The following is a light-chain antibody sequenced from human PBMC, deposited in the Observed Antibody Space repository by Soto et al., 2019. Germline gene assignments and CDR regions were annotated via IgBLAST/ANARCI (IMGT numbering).Light chain of an antibody. CDR1: QSVSSN. Sequence: EIVMTQSPATLSVSPGDRATLSCRASQSVSSNLAWYQQKPGQAPRLLIYGASTRATGIPARFSGSGSGTEFTLTISSLQSEDFAVYYCQQYNNWPPWAFGQGPKVEIK. CDR3: QQYNNWPPWA. CDR2: GAS. V-gene: IGKV3-15*01. J-gene: IGKJ1*01.